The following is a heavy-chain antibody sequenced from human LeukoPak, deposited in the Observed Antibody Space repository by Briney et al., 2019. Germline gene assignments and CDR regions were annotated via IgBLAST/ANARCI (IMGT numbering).Heavy chain of an antibody. D-gene: IGHD3-22*01. Sequence: SETPSLTCAVYGGSFSGYYWSWIRQPPGKGLEWIGEINHSGSTNYNPSLKSRVTISVDTSKNQFSLKVNSVTAADTAVYYCARVSYSRGSPHFDYWGQGTLVTVSS. CDR1: GGSFSGYY. CDR2: INHSGST. J-gene: IGHJ4*02. CDR3: ARVSYSRGSPHFDY. V-gene: IGHV4-34*01.